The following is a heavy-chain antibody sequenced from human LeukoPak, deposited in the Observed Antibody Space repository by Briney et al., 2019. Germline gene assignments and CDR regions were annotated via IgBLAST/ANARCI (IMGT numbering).Heavy chain of an antibody. V-gene: IGHV1-69*06. D-gene: IGHD3-16*02. CDR2: IIPIFGTA. J-gene: IGHJ4*02. CDR1: GGTFSSYA. CDR3: ARGLGELSFDLCY. Sequence: SVKVSCKASGGTFSSYAISWVRQAPGQGHEWMGGIIPIFGTANYAQKFQGRVTITADKSTSTAYMELSSLRSEDTAVYYCARGLGELSFDLCYWGQGTLVTVSS.